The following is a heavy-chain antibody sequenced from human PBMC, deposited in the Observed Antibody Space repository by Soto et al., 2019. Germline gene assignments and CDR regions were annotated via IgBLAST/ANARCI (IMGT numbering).Heavy chain of an antibody. CDR2: IKQDGSEK. D-gene: IGHD3-9*01. J-gene: IGHJ4*02. Sequence: GGSLRLSCAASGFTFSSYWMSWVRQAPGKGLEWVANIKQDGSEKYYVDSVKGRFTISRDNAKNSLYLQMNSLRAEDTAVYYCAREGGVLRYFDWLLDFDYWGQGTLVTVYS. V-gene: IGHV3-7*03. CDR3: AREGGVLRYFDWLLDFDY. CDR1: GFTFSSYW.